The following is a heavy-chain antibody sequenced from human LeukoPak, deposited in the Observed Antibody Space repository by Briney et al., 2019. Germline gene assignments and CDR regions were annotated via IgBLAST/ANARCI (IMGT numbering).Heavy chain of an antibody. J-gene: IGHJ5*02. CDR2: IRYDGSNK. Sequence: GGSLRLSCAASGFTFSSYGMHWVRQAPGKGLEWVAFIRYDGSNKYYADSVKGRFTISRDNSKNTLYLQMNSLRAEDTAVYYCAKDRLSSTSSLYNWFDPWGQGTLVTVSS. CDR3: AKDRLSSTSSLYNWFDP. V-gene: IGHV3-30*02. CDR1: GFTFSSYG. D-gene: IGHD2-2*01.